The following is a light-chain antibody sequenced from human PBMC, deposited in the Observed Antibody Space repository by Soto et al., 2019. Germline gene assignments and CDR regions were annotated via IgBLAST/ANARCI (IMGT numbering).Light chain of an antibody. Sequence: QSELTQPPSVSGAPGQRVTISCTGSRSNIGAGYDVHWYQQLPGTAPKVLIYANSNRPSGVPDRFSGSKSGTSASLAITGLQAEDEADYYCQSYDSSLSVVFGGGTKLTVL. CDR1: RSNIGAGYD. CDR2: ANS. V-gene: IGLV1-40*01. CDR3: QSYDSSLSVV. J-gene: IGLJ2*01.